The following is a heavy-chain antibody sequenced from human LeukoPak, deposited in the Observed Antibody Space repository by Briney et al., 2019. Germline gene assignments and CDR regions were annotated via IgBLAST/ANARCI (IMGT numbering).Heavy chain of an antibody. Sequence: SVKVSCKASGGTFSSYAISWVRQAQGKGLEWMGGIIPIFGTANYAQKFQGRVTITADESTSTAYMELSSLRSEDTAVYYCASSSGRTAVLRPSHLFDIWGQGTMVTVSS. CDR3: ASSSGRTAVLRPSHLFDI. CDR1: GGTFSSYA. J-gene: IGHJ3*02. V-gene: IGHV1-69*13. D-gene: IGHD2-15*01. CDR2: IIPIFGTA.